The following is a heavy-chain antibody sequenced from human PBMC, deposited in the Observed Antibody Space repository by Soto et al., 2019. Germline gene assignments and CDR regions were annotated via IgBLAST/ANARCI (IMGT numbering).Heavy chain of an antibody. Sequence: GGSLRLSCAASGFTVRSNEMSWVRQAPGKGLEWVSVIYSGGRTYYADSLKGRFTISRDNSKNTVYLQMNSLRAEDTAVYYCARESPNSPFDYWGQGTLVTVSS. CDR1: GFTVRSNE. CDR3: ARESPNSPFDY. D-gene: IGHD1-26*01. J-gene: IGHJ4*02. V-gene: IGHV3-53*01. CDR2: IYSGGRT.